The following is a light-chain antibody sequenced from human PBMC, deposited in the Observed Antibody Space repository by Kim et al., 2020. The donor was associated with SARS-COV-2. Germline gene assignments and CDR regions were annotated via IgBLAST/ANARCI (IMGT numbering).Light chain of an antibody. CDR3: QAWDNNAAV. CDR1: NLGDKY. Sequence: SYELTQPPSVSVSPGQTVTITCSGSNLGDKYAYWYQKKAGQSPVLVIYQHTKRPSGISQRFSGSSSGNTATLTISRAQTMDEADYYCQAWDNNAAVFGGGTKL. CDR2: QHT. J-gene: IGLJ3*02. V-gene: IGLV3-1*01.